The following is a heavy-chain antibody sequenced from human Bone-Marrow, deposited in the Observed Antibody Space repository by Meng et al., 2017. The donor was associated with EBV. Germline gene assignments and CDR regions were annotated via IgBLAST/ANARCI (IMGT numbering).Heavy chain of an antibody. CDR2: VDPENGET. J-gene: IGHJ1*01. CDR3: VTRLASLTPD. D-gene: IGHD2-15*01. V-gene: IGHV1-69-2*01. Sequence: EVQGLQFGAEVKKPGTSVKISCKVSGYTFTDYYIHWVQQAPGKGLEWMGLVDPENGETKFAEKFQGRVSITADTSTDTAYLEVNSLRSEDTAIYYCVTRLASLTPDWGQGTLVTVSS. CDR1: GYTFTDYY.